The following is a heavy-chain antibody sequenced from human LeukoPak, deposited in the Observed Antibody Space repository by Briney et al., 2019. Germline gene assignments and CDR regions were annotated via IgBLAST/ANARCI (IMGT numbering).Heavy chain of an antibody. CDR3: ARAPGGGYDLDY. CDR1: GFTVSSYS. D-gene: IGHD5-12*01. Sequence: GGSLRLSCAASGFTVSSYSMNWVRQAPGKGLEWVSSISSSSSYIYYADSVKGRFTISRDNAKNSLYLQMNSLRAEDTAVYYCARAPGGGYDLDYWGQGTLVTVSS. J-gene: IGHJ4*02. V-gene: IGHV3-21*01. CDR2: ISSSSSYI.